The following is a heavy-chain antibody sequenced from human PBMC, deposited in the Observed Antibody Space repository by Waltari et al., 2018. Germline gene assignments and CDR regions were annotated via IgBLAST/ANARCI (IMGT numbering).Heavy chain of an antibody. D-gene: IGHD1-26*01. Sequence: QVQLQQSGPGLGQPSQTLSLTCAISGARVSSNSAAWTWIRQSPSRGLEWLGRTYYRAKWYNDYAVSVKSRITINPDTSKNQFSLQLNSVTPEDTAVYYCARAGRRERNWFDPWGQGTLVTVSS. CDR1: GARVSSNSAA. V-gene: IGHV6-1*01. CDR2: TYYRAKWYN. CDR3: ARAGRRERNWFDP. J-gene: IGHJ5*02.